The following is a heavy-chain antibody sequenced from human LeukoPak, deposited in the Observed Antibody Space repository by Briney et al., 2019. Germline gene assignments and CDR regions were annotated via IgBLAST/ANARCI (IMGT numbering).Heavy chain of an antibody. CDR2: INHSGST. D-gene: IGHD3-10*01. CDR3: ARGGDRYYYYYMDV. V-gene: IGHV4-34*01. J-gene: IGHJ6*03. CDR1: GGSFSGYY. Sequence: SETLSLTCAVYGGSFSGYYWSWIRQPPGKGLEWIGEINHSGSTNYNPSLKSRVTISVDTSKNQFSLKLSSVTAADTAVYYCARGGDRYYYYYMDVWGKGTTVTISS.